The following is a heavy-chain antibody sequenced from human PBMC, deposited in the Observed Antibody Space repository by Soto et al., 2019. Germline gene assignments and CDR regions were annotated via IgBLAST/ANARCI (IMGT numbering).Heavy chain of an antibody. CDR1: GGTFSRYA. D-gene: IGHD5-12*01. CDR3: AREIVAPPPTGWIVP. Sequence: SVKVSCKASGGTFSRYAISWVRQAPGQGLEWMGGIIPIFGTANYAQKFQGRVTITADESTSTAYMELSSLRFEDTAVYYCAREIVAPPPTGWIVPWCPGILLTV. J-gene: IGHJ5*02. V-gene: IGHV1-69*13. CDR2: IIPIFGTA.